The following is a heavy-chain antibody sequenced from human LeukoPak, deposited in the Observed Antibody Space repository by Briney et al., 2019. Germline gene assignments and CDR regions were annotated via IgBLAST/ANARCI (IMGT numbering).Heavy chain of an antibody. CDR3: AALSAFDY. Sequence: TGGSLRLSCAASGFTFSSYGMRWVRQAPGKGLEWVAVISYDGSNKYYADSVKGRFTISRDNSKNTLYLQMNSLRAEDTAVYYCAALSAFDYWGQGTLVSVSS. CDR1: GFTFSSYG. V-gene: IGHV3-30*03. J-gene: IGHJ4*02. CDR2: ISYDGSNK. D-gene: IGHD2/OR15-2a*01.